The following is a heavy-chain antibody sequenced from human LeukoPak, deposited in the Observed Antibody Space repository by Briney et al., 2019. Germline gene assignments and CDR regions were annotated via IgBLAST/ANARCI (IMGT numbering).Heavy chain of an antibody. Sequence: PSETLSLTCTVSGGSISSGDYYWSWIRQPPGKGLEWIGYIYDSGNTNYNPSLKSRVTISVDTSKNQFSLKVRSVTAADTAVYYCAKGEGDYWGQGTLVTVSS. D-gene: IGHD2-21*01. CDR3: AKGEGDY. V-gene: IGHV4-61*08. CDR1: GGSISSGDYY. J-gene: IGHJ4*02. CDR2: IYDSGNT.